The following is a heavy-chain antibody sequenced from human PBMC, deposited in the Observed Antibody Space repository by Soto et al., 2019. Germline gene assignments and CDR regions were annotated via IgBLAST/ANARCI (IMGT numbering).Heavy chain of an antibody. CDR3: ARPRGSGWLYFDS. CDR2: IYYSGST. V-gene: IGHV4-61*01. CDR1: GGSVSRGSYY. J-gene: IGHJ4*02. Sequence: SLTCTVSGGSVSRGSYYWSWIRQPPGKGLEWIGYIYYSGSTNYNPSLKSRVTISVDTSKNQFSLKLSSVTAADTAVYYCARPRGSGWLYFDSWGQGSQGTVSS. D-gene: IGHD5-18*01.